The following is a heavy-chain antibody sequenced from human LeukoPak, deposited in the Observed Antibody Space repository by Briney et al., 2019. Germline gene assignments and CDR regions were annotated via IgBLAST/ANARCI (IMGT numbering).Heavy chain of an antibody. CDR3: VRAYNREAVTGPTNAPFDY. D-gene: IGHD6-19*01. V-gene: IGHV1-46*01. J-gene: IGHJ4*02. CDR2: INPSDGSR. Sequence: GASVKVSCKASGYTFTNYNMHWVRQAPGQGLEWMGIINPSDGSRSYAQKFQGRVTMTRDTSKSTVYMELSSLRSEDTAVYYCVRAYNREAVTGPTNAPFDYWGQGTLVSVSS. CDR1: GYTFTNYN.